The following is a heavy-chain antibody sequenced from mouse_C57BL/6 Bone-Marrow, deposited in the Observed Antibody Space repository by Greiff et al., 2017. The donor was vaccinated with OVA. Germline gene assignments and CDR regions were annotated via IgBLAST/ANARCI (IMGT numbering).Heavy chain of an antibody. D-gene: IGHD1-1*01. Sequence: EVKVVESGGGLVKPGGSLKLSCAASGFTFSDYGMHWVRQAPEKGLEWVAYISSGSSTIYYADTVKGRFTISRDNAKNTLFLQMTSLRSEDTAMYYCARRNYGSSYDAMDYWGQGTSVTVSS. CDR3: ARRNYGSSYDAMDY. CDR2: ISSGSSTI. CDR1: GFTFSDYG. V-gene: IGHV5-17*01. J-gene: IGHJ4*01.